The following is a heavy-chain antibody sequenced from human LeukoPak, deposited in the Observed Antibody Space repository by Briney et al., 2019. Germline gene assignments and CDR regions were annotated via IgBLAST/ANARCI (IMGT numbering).Heavy chain of an antibody. CDR2: ISSSGSTI. D-gene: IGHD3-3*01. V-gene: IGHV3-48*03. Sequence: PGGSLRLSCAASGFTFSSYEMNWVRQAPGKGLEWVSYISSSGSTIYYADSVKGRFTISRDNAKNSLYLQMNSLRAKDTAVYYCARDAPITIQQNYYYYYGMDVWGQGTTVTVSS. CDR3: ARDAPITIQQNYYYYYGMDV. J-gene: IGHJ6*02. CDR1: GFTFSSYE.